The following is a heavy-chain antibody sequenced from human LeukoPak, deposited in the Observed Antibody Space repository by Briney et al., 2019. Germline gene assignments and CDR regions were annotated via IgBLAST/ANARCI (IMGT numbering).Heavy chain of an antibody. CDR1: GLTFSNYW. D-gene: IGHD3-10*01. CDR3: ARDRGRFYY. V-gene: IGHV3-7*01. CDR2: IKEGGNEK. J-gene: IGHJ4*02. Sequence: GGSLRLSCAASGLTFSNYWMSWVRQAPGKGLEWVANIKEGGNEKYYVDSVKGRFTISRDNAKKSLYLQMNSLRAEDTAVYYCARDRGRFYYWGQGTPVTVSS.